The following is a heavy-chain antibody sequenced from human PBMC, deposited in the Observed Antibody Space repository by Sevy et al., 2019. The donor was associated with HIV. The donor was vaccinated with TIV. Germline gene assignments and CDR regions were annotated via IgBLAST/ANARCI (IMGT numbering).Heavy chain of an antibody. D-gene: IGHD2-2*01. CDR3: ARLRWDLVVVPGATPGCYFDY. Sequence: SETLSLTCTVSGDSINTYYWSWIRQPPGKGLERIGYVSHSGNTKYNPSLKSRVSMSLDTSRNQFSLKVKSVTAADTAVYYCARLRWDLVVVPGATPGCYFDYWGQGTLVTVSS. CDR2: VSHSGNT. J-gene: IGHJ4*02. CDR1: GDSINTYY. V-gene: IGHV4-59*08.